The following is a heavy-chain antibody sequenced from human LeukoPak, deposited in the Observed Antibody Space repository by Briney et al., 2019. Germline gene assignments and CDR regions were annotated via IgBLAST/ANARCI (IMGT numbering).Heavy chain of an antibody. CDR1: GGSISSYY. CDR2: IEYSGST. CDR3: ARRGGSYGHFDY. J-gene: IGHJ4*02. V-gene: IGHV4-59*08. Sequence: SETLSRTCTVSGGSISSYYWAWIRQPPGKGLEWIGYIEYSGSTSYNPSLKSRVTISVDTSKNQFSLKLSSVTAADTAVYYCARRGGSYGHFDYWGQGTLVTVSS. D-gene: IGHD1-26*01.